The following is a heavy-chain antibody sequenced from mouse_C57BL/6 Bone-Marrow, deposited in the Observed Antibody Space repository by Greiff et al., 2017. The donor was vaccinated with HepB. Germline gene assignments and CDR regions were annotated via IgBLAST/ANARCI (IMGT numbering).Heavy chain of an antibody. V-gene: IGHV7-1*01. Sequence: DVIVVESGGGLVQSGRSLRLSCATSGFTFSDFYMAWVRQAPGKGLEWIAESRNKANDYTTEYSASVKGRFIDSRDTSQSILYRQKHALRAEDYAIYYCERDDGFDVWGTGTTVTVSS. CDR3: ERDDGFDV. CDR2: SRNKANDYTT. J-gene: IGHJ1*03. CDR1: GFTFSDFY.